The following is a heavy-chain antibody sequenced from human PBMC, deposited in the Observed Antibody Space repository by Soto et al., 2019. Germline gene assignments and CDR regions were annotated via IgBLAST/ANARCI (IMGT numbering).Heavy chain of an antibody. D-gene: IGHD3-10*01. J-gene: IGHJ6*02. CDR1: GYSFTSYW. CDR3: AGGGVRGVITRTRDYYGMDV. CDR2: IYPGDSDT. Sequence: PVESLKISCEGSGYSFTSYWIGWVRQMPGKGLEWMGIIYPGDSDTRYSPSFQGQVTISADKSISTAYLQWSSLKASDTAMYYCAGGGVRGVITRTRDYYGMDVWGQGTTVTVSS. V-gene: IGHV5-51*01.